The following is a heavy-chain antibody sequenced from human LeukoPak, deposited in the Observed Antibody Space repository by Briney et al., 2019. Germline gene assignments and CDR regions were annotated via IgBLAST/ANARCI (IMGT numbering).Heavy chain of an antibody. D-gene: IGHD3-3*01. J-gene: IGHJ4*02. CDR1: GLTFSSYA. CDR2: ISGSGGST. V-gene: IGHV3-23*01. Sequence: GGSLRLSCAASGLTFSSYAMSWVRQAPGKGLEWVSAISGSGGSTYYADSVKGRFTISRDNSKNTLYLQMNSLRAEDTAVYYCAKDPTHNYDFWSGYLTSDYWGQGTLVTVSS. CDR3: AKDPTHNYDFWSGYLTSDY.